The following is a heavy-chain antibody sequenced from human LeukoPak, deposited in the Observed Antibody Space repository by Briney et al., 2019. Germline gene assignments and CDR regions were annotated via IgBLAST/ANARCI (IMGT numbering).Heavy chain of an antibody. D-gene: IGHD3-10*01. CDR3: ARAMVRGVRGPFDP. Sequence: SETLSLTCAVYGGSFSGYYWSWIRQPPGKGLEWIGEIDHSGSTNYNPSLKSRVTISVDTSKNQFSLKLSSVTAADTAVYYCARAMVRGVRGPFDPWGQGTLVTVSS. V-gene: IGHV4-34*01. CDR1: GGSFSGYY. J-gene: IGHJ5*02. CDR2: IDHSGST.